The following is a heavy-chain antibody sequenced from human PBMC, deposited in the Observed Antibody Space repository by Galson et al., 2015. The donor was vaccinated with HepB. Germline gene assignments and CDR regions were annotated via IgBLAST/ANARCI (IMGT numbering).Heavy chain of an antibody. J-gene: IGHJ4*02. V-gene: IGHV3-30*18. Sequence: SLRLSCAASGFTFSSYGMHWVRQAPGKGLEWVAVISYDGSNKYYADSVKGRFTISRDNSKNTLYLQMNSLRAEDTAVYYCAKDPIPAAIVFYFDYWGQGTLVTVSS. D-gene: IGHD2-2*02. CDR1: GFTFSSYG. CDR2: ISYDGSNK. CDR3: AKDPIPAAIVFYFDY.